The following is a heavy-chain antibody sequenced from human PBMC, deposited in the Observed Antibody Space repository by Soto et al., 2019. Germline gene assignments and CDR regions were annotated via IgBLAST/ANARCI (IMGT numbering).Heavy chain of an antibody. V-gene: IGHV3-30*18. CDR3: AKDGRIAARPGYYYYGMDV. J-gene: IGHJ6*02. CDR1: GFTFSSYG. D-gene: IGHD6-6*01. CDR2: ISYDGSNK. Sequence: GSLRLSCAASGFTFSSYGMHWVRQAPGKGLEWVAVISYDGSNKYYADSVKGRFTISRDNSKNTLYLQMNSLRAEDTAVYYCAKDGRIAARPGYYYYGMDVWGQGTTVTVSS.